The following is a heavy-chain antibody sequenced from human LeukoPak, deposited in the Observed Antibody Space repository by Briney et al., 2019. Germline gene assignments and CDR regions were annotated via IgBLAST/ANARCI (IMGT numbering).Heavy chain of an antibody. CDR1: GGSISSYY. J-gene: IGHJ3*02. V-gene: IGHV4-59*12. D-gene: IGHD3-22*01. Sequence: PSETLSLTCTVSGGSISSYYWSWIRQPPGKGLEWIGYIYYSGSTNYNPSLKSRVTISVDTSKNQFSLKLSSVTAADTAVYYCARDLPIAYYDSSGYSQAFDIWGQGTMVTVSS. CDR2: IYYSGST. CDR3: ARDLPIAYYDSSGYSQAFDI.